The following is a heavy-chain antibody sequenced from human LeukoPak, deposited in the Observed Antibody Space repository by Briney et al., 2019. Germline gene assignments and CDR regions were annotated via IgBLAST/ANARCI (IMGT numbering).Heavy chain of an antibody. Sequence: GSSVKVSCKASGGTFSSYAISWVRQAPGQGLEWMGGIIPIFGTANYAQKFQGRVTITADKSTSTAYMELSSLRSEDTAVYYCATVELAGSGWADYWGQGTLVTVSS. V-gene: IGHV1-69*06. D-gene: IGHD6-19*01. CDR3: ATVELAGSGWADY. CDR2: IIPIFGTA. J-gene: IGHJ4*02. CDR1: GGTFSSYA.